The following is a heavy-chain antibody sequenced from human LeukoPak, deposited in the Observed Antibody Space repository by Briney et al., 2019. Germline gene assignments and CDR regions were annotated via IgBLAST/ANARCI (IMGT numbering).Heavy chain of an antibody. CDR2: IYPGDSDT. D-gene: IGHD2-2*01. CDR3: ARQGDIVVVLPDY. Sequence: GESLKISCKGSGYSFTSYWIGWVRQMPGNGLEWMGIIYPGDSDTRYSPSFQGQVTISADKSISTAYLQWSSLKASDTAMYYCARQGDIVVVLPDYWGQGTLVTVSS. J-gene: IGHJ4*02. V-gene: IGHV5-51*01. CDR1: GYSFTSYW.